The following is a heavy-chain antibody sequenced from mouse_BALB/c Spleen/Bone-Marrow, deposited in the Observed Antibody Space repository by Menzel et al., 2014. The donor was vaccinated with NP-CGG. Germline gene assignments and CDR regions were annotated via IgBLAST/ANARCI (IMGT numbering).Heavy chain of an antibody. CDR1: GFTFSDYY. D-gene: IGHD1-1*01. Sequence: EVKLMESGGGLVKPGGSLKLSCAASGFTFSDYYMYWVRQTPEKRLEWVTTISDGGSYTYYPDSVKGRFTISRDNAKNSLCLQMSRLKSEDTAMYYCARGSSYFDYWGQGTTLTVSS. CDR3: ARGSSYFDY. V-gene: IGHV5-4*02. J-gene: IGHJ2*01. CDR2: ISDGGSYT.